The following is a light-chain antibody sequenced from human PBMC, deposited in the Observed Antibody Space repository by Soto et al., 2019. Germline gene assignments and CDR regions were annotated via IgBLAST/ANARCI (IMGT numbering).Light chain of an antibody. CDR2: KAS. Sequence: DIQMTQSPSTLSASVGDRVTITCRASQSINSWLAWYQQKPGKAPKLLIYKASDLQSGVPSRFSGSGSGTEFTLTISSLQPDDFATYFCQQYSTYSSTFGQGTKVEIK. CDR1: QSINSW. V-gene: IGKV1-5*03. CDR3: QQYSTYSST. J-gene: IGKJ1*01.